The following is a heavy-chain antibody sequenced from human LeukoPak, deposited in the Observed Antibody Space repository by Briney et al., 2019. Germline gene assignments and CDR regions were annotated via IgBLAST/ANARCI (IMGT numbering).Heavy chain of an antibody. V-gene: IGHV4-61*02. CDR1: GGSISSGSYY. D-gene: IGHD3-22*01. CDR3: ARVDNPYYYDSSGYYGTDAFDI. CDR2: IYTSGST. J-gene: IGHJ3*02. Sequence: PSETLSLTCTVSGGSISSGSYYWSWIRQPAGKGLEWIGRIYTSGSTNYNPSLKSRVTISVDTSKNQFSLKLSSVTAQDTAVYYCARVDNPYYYDSSGYYGTDAFDIWGQGTMVTVSS.